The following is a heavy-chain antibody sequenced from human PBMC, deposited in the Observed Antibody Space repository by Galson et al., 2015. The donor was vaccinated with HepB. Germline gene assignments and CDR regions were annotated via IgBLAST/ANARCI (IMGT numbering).Heavy chain of an antibody. Sequence: SVKVSCKASGYTFTSYYMHWVRHSPGQGLEWMGIINPSGGSTSYAQKFQGRVTMTRDTSTSTVYMELSSLRSEDTAVYYCARDRDYGGNWGYNWFDPWGQGTLVTVSS. CDR3: ARDRDYGGNWGYNWFDP. J-gene: IGHJ5*02. V-gene: IGHV1-46*01. CDR2: INPSGGST. CDR1: GYTFTSYY. D-gene: IGHD4-23*01.